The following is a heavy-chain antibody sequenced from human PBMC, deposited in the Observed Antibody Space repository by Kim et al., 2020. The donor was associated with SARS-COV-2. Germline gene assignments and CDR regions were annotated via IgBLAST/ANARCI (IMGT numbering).Heavy chain of an antibody. CDR1: GFTFSNYA. CDR3: ARAEDSFGSGNYLFGYFHY. V-gene: IGHV3-30*04. Sequence: GGSLRLSCAASGFTFSNYAIHWVRQAPGKGLEWVAVISYDGSNKYYADSVKGRFTISRDNSKNTLYLQMNSLRAEDTAVYYCARAEDSFGSGNYLFGYFHYWGQGTLVTVSS. CDR2: ISYDGSNK. J-gene: IGHJ4*02. D-gene: IGHD3-10*01.